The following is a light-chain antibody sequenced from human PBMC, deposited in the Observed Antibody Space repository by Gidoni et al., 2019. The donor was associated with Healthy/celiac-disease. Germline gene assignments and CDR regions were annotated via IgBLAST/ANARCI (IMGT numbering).Light chain of an antibody. Sequence: DIQITQSPSTLSASVGDRVTITCRASQSISSWLAWYQQKPGKAPKLLIYKASSLESGVPSRFSGSGSGTEFTITISSLQPDDFATYYCQQYNSYSWTFGQGTKVEIK. CDR2: KAS. CDR3: QQYNSYSWT. CDR1: QSISSW. V-gene: IGKV1-5*03. J-gene: IGKJ1*01.